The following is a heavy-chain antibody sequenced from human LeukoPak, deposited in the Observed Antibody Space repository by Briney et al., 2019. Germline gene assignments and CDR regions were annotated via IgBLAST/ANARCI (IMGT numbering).Heavy chain of an antibody. V-gene: IGHV4-59*01. CDR3: ARGVTSSYYYYYMDV. D-gene: IGHD3-3*01. J-gene: IGHJ6*03. Sequence: SETLSLTCTVSGGSISSSYWSWIRQPPGKGLECIGYIYYRGNTNYNPSLKSRVTISVDTSKNQFSLKLSSVTAADTAVYYCARGVTSSYYYYYMDVWGKGTPVTVSS. CDR2: IYYRGNT. CDR1: GGSISSSY.